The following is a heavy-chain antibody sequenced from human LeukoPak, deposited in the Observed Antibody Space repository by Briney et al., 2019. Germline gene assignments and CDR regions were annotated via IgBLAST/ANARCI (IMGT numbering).Heavy chain of an antibody. J-gene: IGHJ6*02. CDR2: ISYDGSNK. V-gene: IGHV3-30*03. CDR1: GFTFSNYG. CDR3: ARFSHSSGWFKAPSATYGMDV. Sequence: GGSLRLSCAASGFTFSNYGMHWVRQAPGKGLEWVALISYDGSNKYYADSVEGRFTISRDNSKNTLYLEMNSLRAEDTAVYYCARFSHSSGWFKAPSATYGMDVWGQGTTVTVSS. D-gene: IGHD6-19*01.